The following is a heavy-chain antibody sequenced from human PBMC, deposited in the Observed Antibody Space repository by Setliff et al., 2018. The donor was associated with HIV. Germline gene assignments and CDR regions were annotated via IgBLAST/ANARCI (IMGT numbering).Heavy chain of an antibody. Sequence: SETLSLTCTVSGGSISSSSYYWGWIRQPPGKGLEWIGSIYYSGSTYYNPSLKSRVTISVDTSKNQFSLKLSSVTAADTAVYYCARRGITMIVVGSDAFDIWGQGTTVT. CDR1: GGSISSSSYY. CDR3: ARRGITMIVVGSDAFDI. D-gene: IGHD3-22*01. J-gene: IGHJ3*02. CDR2: IYYSGST. V-gene: IGHV4-39*01.